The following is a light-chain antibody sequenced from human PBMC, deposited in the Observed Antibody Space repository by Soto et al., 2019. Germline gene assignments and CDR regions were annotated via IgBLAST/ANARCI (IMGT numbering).Light chain of an antibody. CDR2: GAS. CDR3: QQYNNWPPLT. Sequence: VLTQSPGTLSLSPGESATLSCRASQTVSITYLTWYQQKPGQAPRLLIFGASKRATGIPDRFSGSGSGRDFTLTISGLEPEDFAVYYCQQYNNWPPLTFGGGTKVEIK. CDR1: QTVSITY. J-gene: IGKJ4*01. V-gene: IGKV3-20*01.